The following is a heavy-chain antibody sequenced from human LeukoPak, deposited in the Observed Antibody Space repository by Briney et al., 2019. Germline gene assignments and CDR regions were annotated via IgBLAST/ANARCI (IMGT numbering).Heavy chain of an antibody. V-gene: IGHV3-49*04. Sequence: GPLRLSCTASGFTFGDYAMSWVRQAPGKGLEWVGFIRSKAYGGTTEYAASVKGRFTISRDDSKSIAYLQMNSLKTEDTAVYYCTRDQLLPGGYYYYMDVWGKGTTVTVSS. CDR1: GFTFGDYA. J-gene: IGHJ6*03. CDR2: IRSKAYGGTT. D-gene: IGHD2-2*01. CDR3: TRDQLLPGGYYYYMDV.